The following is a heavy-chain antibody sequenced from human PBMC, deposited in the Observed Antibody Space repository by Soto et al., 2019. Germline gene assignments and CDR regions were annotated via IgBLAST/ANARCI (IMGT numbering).Heavy chain of an antibody. J-gene: IGHJ4*02. CDR1: GYTFINNA. Sequence: QVQLVQSGAEVKMPGASVKLSCKAFGYTFINNAIHWVRQAPGQRLEWMGWINTANGNTKYPQTFQGRVTINRDTSASTVYMDLSGLGPDDTAVYYCARGFRKRVTIFGVVRGTGIDYWGQGTLVTVSS. CDR3: ARGFRKRVTIFGVVRGTGIDY. V-gene: IGHV1-3*04. CDR2: INTANGNT. D-gene: IGHD3-3*01.